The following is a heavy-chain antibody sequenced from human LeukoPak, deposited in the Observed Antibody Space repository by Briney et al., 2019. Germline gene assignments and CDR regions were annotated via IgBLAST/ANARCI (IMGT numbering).Heavy chain of an antibody. V-gene: IGHV4-34*01. CDR2: INHSGST. Sequence: SETLSLTCTVSGGSISSYYWSWIRQPPGKGLEWIGEINHSGSTNYNPSLKSRVTISVDTSKNQFSLKLSSVTAADTAVYYCARAPIPLNWFDPWGQGTLVTVSS. CDR1: GGSISSYY. CDR3: ARAPIPLNWFDP. D-gene: IGHD2-2*02. J-gene: IGHJ5*02.